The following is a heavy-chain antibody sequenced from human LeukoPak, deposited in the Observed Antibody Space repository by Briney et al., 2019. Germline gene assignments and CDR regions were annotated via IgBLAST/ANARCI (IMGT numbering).Heavy chain of an antibody. V-gene: IGHV3-15*01. CDR2: IKSKTDGGTT. Sequence: GGSQRLSCAASGFTFSNAWMSWVRQAPGKGLEWVGRIKSKTDGGTTDYAAPVKGRFTISRDDSKNTLYLQINSLKTEDTAVYYCTTPFYDYVWGSIVWGQGTLVTVSS. CDR1: GFTFSNAW. J-gene: IGHJ4*02. D-gene: IGHD3-16*01. CDR3: TTPFYDYVWGSIV.